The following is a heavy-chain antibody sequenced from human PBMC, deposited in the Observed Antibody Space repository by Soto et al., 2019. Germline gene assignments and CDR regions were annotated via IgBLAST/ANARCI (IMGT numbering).Heavy chain of an antibody. J-gene: IGHJ3*02. CDR2: IFHSGST. Sequence: QVQLQESGPGLVKPSGTLSLTCAVSRGSISSTNWWTWVRQAPGKGLEWIGEIFHSGSTNYNPSLKSRVTISIDKSKNQFSLNLTSVTVADTAVYYCARDKRDGAFDNWGQGTMFTVSS. CDR3: ARDKRDGAFDN. V-gene: IGHV4-4*02. CDR1: RGSISSTNW.